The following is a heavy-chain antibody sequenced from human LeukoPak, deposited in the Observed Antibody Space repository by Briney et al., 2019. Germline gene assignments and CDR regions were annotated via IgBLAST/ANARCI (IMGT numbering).Heavy chain of an antibody. D-gene: IGHD2-15*01. CDR3: ARGLRGYCSGGSCYRGAFDI. CDR1: GYTFTCYY. CDR2: INPNSGGT. Sequence: ASVKVSCKASGYTFTCYYMHWVRQAPGQGLEWMGWINPNSGGTNYAQKFQGRVTMTRDTSISTAYMELSRLRSDDTAVYYCARGLRGYCSGGSCYRGAFDIWGQGTMVTVSS. J-gene: IGHJ3*02. V-gene: IGHV1-2*02.